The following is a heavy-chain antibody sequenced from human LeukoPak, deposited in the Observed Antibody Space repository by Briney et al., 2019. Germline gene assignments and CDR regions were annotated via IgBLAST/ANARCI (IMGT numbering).Heavy chain of an antibody. D-gene: IGHD3-9*01. CDR3: ASTETYYDILTGYAPGDYFDY. J-gene: IGHJ4*02. CDR1: GFTFSSYS. Sequence: GGSLRLSCPASGFTFSSYSMNWVRQADGKGLEWVSSISSSSSYIYYADSVKGRFTISRDNPKNSLYLQMNSLRAEDTAVYYCASTETYYDILTGYAPGDYFDYWGQGTLVTVSS. CDR2: ISSSSSYI. V-gene: IGHV3-21*01.